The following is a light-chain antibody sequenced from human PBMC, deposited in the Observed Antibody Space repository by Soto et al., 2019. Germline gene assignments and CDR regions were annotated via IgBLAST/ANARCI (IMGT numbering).Light chain of an antibody. V-gene: IGKV1-5*01. CDR3: QQSNSYMWT. Sequence: DIQMTQSPSTPSASVGDRLTITCPASQSISSWLAWYQQKPGKAPKVLIYDASSLESGVPSRFSGSGSGTDGTLAISSLKPDDAATYYCQQSNSYMWTFGGGTKVDIK. CDR2: DAS. J-gene: IGKJ4*02. CDR1: QSISSW.